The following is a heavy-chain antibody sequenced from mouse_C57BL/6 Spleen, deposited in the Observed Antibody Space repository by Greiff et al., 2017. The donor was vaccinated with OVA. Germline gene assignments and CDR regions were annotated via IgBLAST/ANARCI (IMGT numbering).Heavy chain of an antibody. J-gene: IGHJ1*03. CDR3: ARVITYYGSSYEKYFDV. CDR2: IRYDGSN. Sequence: EVQRVESGPGLVKPSQSLSLTCSVTGYSITSGYYWNWIRQFPGNKLEWMGYIRYDGSNNYNPSLKNRISITRDTSKNQFFLKLNSVTTEDTATYYCARVITYYGSSYEKYFDVWGTGTTVTVSS. D-gene: IGHD1-1*01. V-gene: IGHV3-6*01. CDR1: GYSITSGYY.